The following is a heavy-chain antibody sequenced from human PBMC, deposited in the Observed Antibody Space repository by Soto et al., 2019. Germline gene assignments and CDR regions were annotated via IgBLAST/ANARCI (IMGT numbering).Heavy chain of an antibody. J-gene: IGHJ4*02. CDR1: GFTFSAYW. CDR2: IKQAGSEK. CDR3: ARKKRANGYFDC. D-gene: IGHD6-25*01. V-gene: IGHV3-7*01. Sequence: HPGGSLRLSCAASGFTFSAYWMSWVRQAPGKGLEWVANIKQAGSEKYYVDSVNGRFIISRDDAKNSLFLQVNSLRVEDTAVYYCARKKRANGYFDCWGQGTLVTVSS.